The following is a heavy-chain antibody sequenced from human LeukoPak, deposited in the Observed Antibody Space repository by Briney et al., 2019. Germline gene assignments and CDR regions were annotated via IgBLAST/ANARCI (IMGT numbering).Heavy chain of an antibody. D-gene: IGHD6-19*01. CDR3: ARILDSAWGELGY. CDR2: ISGSGAMT. Sequence: PGGSLRLSCAASGFTLSNHAMIWVRQAPGKGLEWVSSISGSGAMTYYADSVKGRFTISRDNAMDTLYLQRNSLRADDTAVYYCARILDSAWGELGYWGQGTMVTVSS. V-gene: IGHV3-23*01. CDR1: GFTLSNHA. J-gene: IGHJ3*01.